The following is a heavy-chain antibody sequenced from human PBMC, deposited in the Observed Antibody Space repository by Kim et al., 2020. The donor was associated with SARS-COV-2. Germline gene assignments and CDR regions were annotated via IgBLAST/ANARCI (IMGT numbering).Heavy chain of an antibody. D-gene: IGHD5-12*01. V-gene: IGHV3-21*01. CDR3: ARDGGGYDKLPDFDY. J-gene: IGHJ4*02. CDR1: GFTFSSYS. Sequence: GGSLRLSYAASGFTFSSYSMNWVRQAPGKGLEWVSSISSSSSYIYYADSVKGRFTISRDNAKNSLYLQMNSLRAEDTAVYYCARDGGGYDKLPDFDYWGQGTLVTVSS. CDR2: ISSSSSYI.